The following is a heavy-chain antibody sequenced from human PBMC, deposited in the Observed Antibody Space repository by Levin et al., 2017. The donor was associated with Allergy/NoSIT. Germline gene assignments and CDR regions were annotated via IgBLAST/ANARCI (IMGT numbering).Heavy chain of an antibody. J-gene: IGHJ6*03. CDR2: IIPIFGTA. Sequence: SVKVSCKASGGTFSSYAISWVRQAPGQGLEWMGGIIPIFGTANYAQKFQGRVTITADESTSTAYMELSSLRSEDTAVYYCARVPQPLLYFGDNYYYYMDVWGKGTTVTVSS. V-gene: IGHV1-69*13. CDR1: GGTFSSYA. CDR3: ARVPQPLLYFGDNYYYYMDV. D-gene: IGHD2-2*02.